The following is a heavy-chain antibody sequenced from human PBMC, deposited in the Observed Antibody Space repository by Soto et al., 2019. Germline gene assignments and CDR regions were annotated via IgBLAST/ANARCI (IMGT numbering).Heavy chain of an antibody. V-gene: IGHV4-34*01. Sequence: SETLSLTCAVYGGSFSGYYWSWIRQSPGKGLVWIGEINHSGSTNYNPSLKSRVTISVDTSKNQFSLKLSSVTAADTAVYYCARGTSITIFGVVTQGGAFDIWGQGTMVTVSS. D-gene: IGHD3-3*01. J-gene: IGHJ3*02. CDR2: INHSGST. CDR1: GGSFSGYY. CDR3: ARGTSITIFGVVTQGGAFDI.